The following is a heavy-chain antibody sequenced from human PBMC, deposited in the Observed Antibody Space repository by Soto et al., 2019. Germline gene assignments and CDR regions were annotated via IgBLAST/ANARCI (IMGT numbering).Heavy chain of an antibody. V-gene: IGHV4-34*01. CDR1: GGSLSGYY. D-gene: IGHD5-12*01. Sequence: QVQLQQWGAGLLKPSETLSLNCAVNGGSLSGYYWSWIRQPPGKGLEWIGEIKDGGYTNYSPSLKSRATISSDRSNNQLSLRLNSVTAADTGVYYCARGQEGVVATHWDQGALVTVSS. J-gene: IGHJ4*02. CDR2: IKDGGYT. CDR3: ARGQEGVVATH.